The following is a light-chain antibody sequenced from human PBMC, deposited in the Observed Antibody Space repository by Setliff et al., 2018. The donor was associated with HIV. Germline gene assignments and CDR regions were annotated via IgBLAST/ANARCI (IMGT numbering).Light chain of an antibody. Sequence: SYELTQPPSVSVAPGKTARISCGGNNIGSKSVHWYQQKPGQAPVVVIYYDSDRPSGIPERFSGSNSGNTATLTISRVEAGDEADYYCQVWDSSSDHLVFGTGTKVTVL. CDR2: YDS. J-gene: IGLJ1*01. CDR3: QVWDSSSDHLV. CDR1: NIGSKS. V-gene: IGLV3-21*04.